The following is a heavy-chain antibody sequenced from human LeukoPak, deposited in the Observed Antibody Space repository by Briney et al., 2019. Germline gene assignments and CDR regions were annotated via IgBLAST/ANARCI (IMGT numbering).Heavy chain of an antibody. J-gene: IGHJ4*02. D-gene: IGHD2-2*01. CDR2: INSGGDDI. V-gene: IGHV3-21*05. CDR1: GFSFSLYA. CDR3: ARDTIQPGLIDD. Sequence: GGSLRLSCAASGFSFSLYAMSWVRQAPGKGLEWISYINSGGDDIHYAASVRGRFTISRDDAGNTLFLQLSSLRAEDTAVYYCARDTIQPGLIDDWGQGTLVTVSS.